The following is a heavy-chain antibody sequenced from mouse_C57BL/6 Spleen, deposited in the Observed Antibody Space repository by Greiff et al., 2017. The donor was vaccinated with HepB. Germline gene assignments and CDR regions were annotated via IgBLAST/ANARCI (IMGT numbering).Heavy chain of an antibody. CDR3: TPLEGNYWFAY. CDR1: GFNIKDDY. V-gene: IGHV14-4*01. J-gene: IGHJ3*01. CDR2: IDPENGDT. D-gene: IGHD2-1*01. Sequence: VQLKQSGAELVRPGASVKLSCTASGFNIKDDYMHWVKQRPEQGLEWIGWIDPENGDTEYASKFQGKATITADTSSNTAYLQLSSLTSEDTAVYYCTPLEGNYWFAYWGQGTLVTVSA.